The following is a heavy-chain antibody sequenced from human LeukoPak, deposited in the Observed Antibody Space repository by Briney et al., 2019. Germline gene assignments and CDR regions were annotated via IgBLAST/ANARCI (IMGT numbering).Heavy chain of an antibody. CDR1: GGSISSGSYY. D-gene: IGHD5-12*01. CDR2: IYTSGST. J-gene: IGHJ5*02. CDR3: ARDGYVRLDP. Sequence: SETLSLTCTVSGGSISSGSYYWSWIRQPAGKGLEWIGRIYTSGSTNYNPSLKSRVTISVGTSKNQFSLKLSSVTAADTAVYYCARDGYVRLDPWGQGTLVTVSS. V-gene: IGHV4-61*02.